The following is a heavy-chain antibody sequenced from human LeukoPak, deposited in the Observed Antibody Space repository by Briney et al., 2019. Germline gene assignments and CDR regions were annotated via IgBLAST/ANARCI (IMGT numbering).Heavy chain of an antibody. D-gene: IGHD3-10*01. Sequence: GGSLRLSCAASGFTFSNDWMTWVRQAPGKGLEWVANIKKDGGQKNYVDSVEGRFTISRDNAKNSVYLQMNSLRAEDTAVYYCARDQIVRGMVRGVIAYWGQGTLVTVSS. J-gene: IGHJ4*02. CDR1: GFTFSNDW. CDR2: IKKDGGQK. CDR3: ARDQIVRGMVRGVIAY. V-gene: IGHV3-7*01.